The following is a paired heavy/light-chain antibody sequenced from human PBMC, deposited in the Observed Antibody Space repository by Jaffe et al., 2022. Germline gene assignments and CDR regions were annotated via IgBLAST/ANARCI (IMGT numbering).Heavy chain of an antibody. CDR3: AKSSVVVAAGNWLDP. CDR1: GGSISSGNW. V-gene: IGHV4-4*02. J-gene: IGHJ5*02. CDR2: IYHSGST. D-gene: IGHD2-15*01. Sequence: QVQLQESGPGLVKSSETLSLTCAVSGGSISSGNWWSWVRQSPGKGLEWIGEIYHSGSTNYNPSLKSRVTISVDKSKNQFSLKLRFVTAADTAMYYCAKSSVVVAAGNWLDPWGQGALVTVLS.
Light chain of an antibody. CDR2: GNS. J-gene: IGLJ1*01. CDR1: SSNLGAGYD. V-gene: IGLV1-40*01. CDR3: QSYDSRLSGYV. Sequence: QSVLTQPPSVSGAPGQRVTISCTGNSSNLGAGYDTHWYQQFPGTAPKLLIYGNSNRPSGVPDRFSGSKSGTSASLAITGLQAEDEGDYYCQSYDSRLSGYVFGTGTEVTVL.